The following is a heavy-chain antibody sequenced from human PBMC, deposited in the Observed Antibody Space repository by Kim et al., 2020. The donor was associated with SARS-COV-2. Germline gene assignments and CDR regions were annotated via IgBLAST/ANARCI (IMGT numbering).Heavy chain of an antibody. Sequence: SETLSLTCTVSGGSISSGGYYWSWIRQHPGKGLEWIGYIYYSGSTYYNPSLKSRVTISVDTSKNQFSLKLSSVTAADTAVYYCASPRPTYYGSGMGWFDPWGQGTLVTVSP. V-gene: IGHV4-31*03. D-gene: IGHD3-10*01. J-gene: IGHJ5*02. CDR1: GGSISSGGYY. CDR2: IYYSGST. CDR3: ASPRPTYYGSGMGWFDP.